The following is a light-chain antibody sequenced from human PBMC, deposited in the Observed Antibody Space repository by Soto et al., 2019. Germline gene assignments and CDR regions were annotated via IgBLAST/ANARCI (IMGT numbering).Light chain of an antibody. CDR1: QSVSSY. CDR3: QQRGT. J-gene: IGKJ4*01. V-gene: IGKV3-11*01. CDR2: DAS. Sequence: EMVLTQSPATLSLSPGERATLSCRASQSVSSYLAWYQQKPGQAPRLLIYDASNRATGIPARFSGSGSGTDFTLTISSLEPEDFVVYYCQQRGTFGGGTKVEIK.